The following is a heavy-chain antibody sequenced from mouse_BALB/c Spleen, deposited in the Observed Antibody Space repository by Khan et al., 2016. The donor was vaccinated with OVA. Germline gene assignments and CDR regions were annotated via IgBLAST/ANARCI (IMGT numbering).Heavy chain of an antibody. CDR1: GFSLTDYA. CDR2: IWAGGST. V-gene: IGHV2-6-5*01. J-gene: IGHJ4*01. CDR3: AKDPPYYAMDS. Sequence: VELKESGPGLVAPSQSLSITCTVSGFSLTDYAVRWIRQPPGKGLEWLGVIWAGGSTYYNSALKSRLSISKDNSRSQVFLNMNSLQTDDTAMYYCAKDPPYYAMDSWGQGISVTVSS.